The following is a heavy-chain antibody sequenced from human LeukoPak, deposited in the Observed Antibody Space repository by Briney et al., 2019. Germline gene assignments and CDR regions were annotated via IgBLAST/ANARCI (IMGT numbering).Heavy chain of an antibody. CDR3: AKGQTMVRGVIIKGDAFDI. Sequence: PGGSLRLSCAASKFTFSSYAMSWVRQAPGKGLEWVSAISGSGGSTYYADSVKGRFTISRDNSKNTLYLQMNSLRAEDTAVYYCAKGQTMVRGVIIKGDAFDIWGQGTMVTVSS. CDR1: KFTFSSYA. CDR2: ISGSGGST. J-gene: IGHJ3*02. D-gene: IGHD3-10*01. V-gene: IGHV3-23*01.